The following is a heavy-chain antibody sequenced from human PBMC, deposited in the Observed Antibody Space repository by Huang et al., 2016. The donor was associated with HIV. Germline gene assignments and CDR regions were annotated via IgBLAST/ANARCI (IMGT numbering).Heavy chain of an antibody. V-gene: IGHV1-8*01. CDR2: MKPNSGET. Sequence: QVQLVQSGAEVKKPGASVKVSCKASGYTFTNFDINWVRQATGQGREWMGWMKPNSGETGFAQKFQGRCTMTRNTSISTAYMELSSLRSEDTAVYYCARGGLLWFGELSTWGQGTLVTVSS. CDR1: GYTFTNFD. D-gene: IGHD3-10*01. CDR3: ARGGLLWFGELST. J-gene: IGHJ5*02.